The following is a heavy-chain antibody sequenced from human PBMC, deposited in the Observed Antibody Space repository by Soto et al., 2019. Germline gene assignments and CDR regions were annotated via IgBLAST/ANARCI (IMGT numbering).Heavy chain of an antibody. V-gene: IGHV3-30*18. CDR3: AKETGYCGGDCYSGIDY. J-gene: IGHJ4*02. Sequence: PGGSLRLSCAASGFTFSSYGMHWVRQAPGKGLEWVAVISYDGSNKYYADSVKGRFTISRDNSKNTLYLQMNSLRAEDTAVYYCAKETGYCGGDCYSGIDYWGQGTLATVSS. CDR2: ISYDGSNK. CDR1: GFTFSSYG. D-gene: IGHD2-21*02.